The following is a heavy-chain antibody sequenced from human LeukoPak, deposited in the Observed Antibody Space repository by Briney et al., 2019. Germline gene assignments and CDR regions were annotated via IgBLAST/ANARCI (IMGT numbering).Heavy chain of an antibody. CDR2: ISSSSSSYI. Sequence: GGSLRLSCAAPGSTFSSYSMNWVRQAPGKGLEWVSSISSSSSSYIYYADSVKGRFTISRDNAKNSLYLQMNSLRAEDTAVYYCARRRPRWYFDYWGQGTLVTVSS. V-gene: IGHV3-21*01. CDR1: GSTFSSYS. J-gene: IGHJ4*02. CDR3: ARRRPRWYFDY.